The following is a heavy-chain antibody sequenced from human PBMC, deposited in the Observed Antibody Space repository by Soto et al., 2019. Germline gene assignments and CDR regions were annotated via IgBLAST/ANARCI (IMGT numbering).Heavy chain of an antibody. CDR3: AREERLRWPPYFDY. CDR1: GGSINGSY. D-gene: IGHD4-17*01. CDR2: IYNIGST. J-gene: IGHJ4*02. V-gene: IGHV4-59*12. Sequence: SETLSLTCPVSGGSINGSYWSWLRQPPGNGLEWIVYIYNIGSTNYNPSLKSRVTISVDTSKNQFSLKLSSVTAADTAVYYCAREERLRWPPYFDYWGQGTLVTVS.